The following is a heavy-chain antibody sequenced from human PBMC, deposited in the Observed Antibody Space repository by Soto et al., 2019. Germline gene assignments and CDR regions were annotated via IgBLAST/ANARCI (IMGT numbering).Heavy chain of an antibody. CDR3: ARDLGYSSGWYY. CDR2: IYYSGST. Sequence: PSETLSLTCTVSGGSVSSGSYYWSWIRQPPGKGLEWIGYIYYSGSTNYNPSLKSRVTISVDTSKNQFSLKLSSVTAADTAVYYCARDLGYSSGWYYWGQGTLVTVSS. J-gene: IGHJ4*02. CDR1: GGSVSSGSYY. V-gene: IGHV4-61*01. D-gene: IGHD6-19*01.